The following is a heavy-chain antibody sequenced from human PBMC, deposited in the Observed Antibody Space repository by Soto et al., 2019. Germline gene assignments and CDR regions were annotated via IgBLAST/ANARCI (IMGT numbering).Heavy chain of an antibody. Sequence: GGSLRLSCAASGFTFSSYWMHWVRQAPGKGLVWVSRINSDGSSTSYADSVKGRFTISRDNAKNALFLQMNSLRAEDTAVYYCARVPFGDLWMFDFWGQGTLVTVSS. J-gene: IGHJ4*02. CDR1: GFTFSSYW. V-gene: IGHV3-74*01. D-gene: IGHD3-16*01. CDR2: INSDGSST. CDR3: ARVPFGDLWMFDF.